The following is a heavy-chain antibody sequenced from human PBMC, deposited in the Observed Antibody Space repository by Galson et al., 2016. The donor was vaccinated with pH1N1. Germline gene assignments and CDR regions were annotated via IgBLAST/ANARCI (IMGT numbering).Heavy chain of an antibody. D-gene: IGHD1-1*01. V-gene: IGHV1-46*03. CDR1: GYTFTRYY. CDR3: IRDLERLRDF. J-gene: IGHJ4*02. Sequence: SVKVSCKASGYTFTRYYFHWVRQAPGQGLEWMGVIDPSPGTTTYAQKFQGLVTMTSGTSTSTVYMELSSLKPEDTAVYYCIRDLERLRDFWGQGTLVTVSS. CDR2: IDPSPGTT.